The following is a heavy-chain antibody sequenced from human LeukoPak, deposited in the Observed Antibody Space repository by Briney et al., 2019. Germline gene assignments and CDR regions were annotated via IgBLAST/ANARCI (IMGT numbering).Heavy chain of an antibody. V-gene: IGHV4-59*08. J-gene: IGHJ4*02. CDR2: IYYSGST. CDR1: GGSISSCY. CDR3: ARLNYDYVWGSYLYFDY. Sequence: SSETLSLTCTVSGGSISSCYWSWIRQPPGKGLEWIGYIYYSGSTNYNPSLKSRVTISVDTSKNQFSLKLSSVTAADTAVYYCARLNYDYVWGSYLYFDYWGQGTLVTVSS. D-gene: IGHD3-16*02.